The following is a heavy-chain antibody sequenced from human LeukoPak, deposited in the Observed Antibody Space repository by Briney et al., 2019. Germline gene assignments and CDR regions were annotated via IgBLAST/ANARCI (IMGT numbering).Heavy chain of an antibody. CDR2: ISSDGKDK. Sequence: GRSLRLSCAASELTFGTYVMYWVRQAPGKELEWVAVISSDGKDKYYADSVKGRFTISRDNSKNTLYLQMNSLRAEDTAVYYCAKDMYSSGWLIDYWGQGTLVTVSS. CDR1: ELTFGTYV. D-gene: IGHD6-19*01. J-gene: IGHJ4*02. CDR3: AKDMYSSGWLIDY. V-gene: IGHV3-30*04.